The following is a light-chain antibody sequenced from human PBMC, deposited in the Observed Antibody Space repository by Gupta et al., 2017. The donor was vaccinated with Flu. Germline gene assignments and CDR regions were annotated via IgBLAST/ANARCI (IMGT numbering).Light chain of an antibody. CDR1: SSNSGINH. V-gene: IGLV1-51*02. CDR2: ENK. CDR3: GTWDSDLSAEV. J-gene: IGLJ1*01. Sequence: VTISCAGSSSNSGINHVCWYQQLPGTAPKLLIYENKKRPSGVADRFSGSKSGTSATLGITGLRTGDEADYYCGTWDSDLSAEVFGTGTKVTVL.